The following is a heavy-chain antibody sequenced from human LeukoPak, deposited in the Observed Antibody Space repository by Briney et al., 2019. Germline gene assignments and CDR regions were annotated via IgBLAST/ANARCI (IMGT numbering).Heavy chain of an antibody. D-gene: IGHD1-26*01. CDR2: IYPGDSDT. V-gene: IGHV5-51*01. CDR3: ARRVVGAARAFDI. J-gene: IGHJ3*02. Sequence: GGSLQISCQGSGSTFTSYWIGWVRQMPGKGLEWMGIIYPGDSDTRYSPSFQGQVTISADKSISTAYLQWSSLKASDTAMYYCARRVVGAARAFDIWGQGTMVTVSS. CDR1: GSTFTSYW.